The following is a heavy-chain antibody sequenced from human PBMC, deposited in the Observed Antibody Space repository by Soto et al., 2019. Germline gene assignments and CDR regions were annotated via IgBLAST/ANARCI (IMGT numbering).Heavy chain of an antibody. J-gene: IGHJ6*02. CDR2: ISYDGSNK. V-gene: IGHV3-30*18. D-gene: IGHD6-13*01. CDR1: GFTFSSYG. CDR3: AKDLGSTWYTHYYYYYGMDV. Sequence: RGSLRLSCAASGFTFSSYGMHWVRQAPGKGLEWVAVISYDGSNKYYADSVKGRFTISRDNSKNTLYLQMNSLRAEDTAVYYCAKDLGSTWYTHYYYYYGMDVWGQGTTVTVSS.